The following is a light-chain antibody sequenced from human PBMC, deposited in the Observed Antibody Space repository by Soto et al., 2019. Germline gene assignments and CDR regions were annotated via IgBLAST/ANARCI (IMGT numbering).Light chain of an antibody. Sequence: DIKMTQSPSTLSASVGDRFTITCRASQSINNWLAWYQQKPGKAPKLLIYTASSLQSGVPSRFGGSGSGTEFTLAIDSLQPDDFATYFCHQYNSYPRTFGQGTKVEIK. CDR2: TAS. V-gene: IGKV1-5*03. CDR1: QSINNW. J-gene: IGKJ1*01. CDR3: HQYNSYPRT.